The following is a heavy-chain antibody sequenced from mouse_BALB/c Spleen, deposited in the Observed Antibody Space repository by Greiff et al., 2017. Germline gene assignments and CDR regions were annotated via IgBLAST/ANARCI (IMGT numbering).Heavy chain of an antibody. CDR1: GYTFTSYW. Sequence: QVQLQQSGAELVKPGASVKLSCKTSGYTFTSYWIQWVKQRPGQGLGWIGEIFPGTGTTYYNEKFKGKATLTIDTSSSTAYMQLSSLTSEDSAVYFCARRGFAYWGQGTLVTVSA. V-gene: IGHV1S132*01. J-gene: IGHJ3*01. CDR2: IFPGTGTT. CDR3: ARRGFAY.